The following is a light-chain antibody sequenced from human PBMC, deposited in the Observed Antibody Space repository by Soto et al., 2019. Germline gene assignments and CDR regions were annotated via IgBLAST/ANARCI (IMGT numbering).Light chain of an antibody. Sequence: DIQLTQSPSFLSASVGDRVTITCRTSQDISSYLAWYQQKPGKAPQLLISAASTLQSGVPSRFSGSGSGTEFTLTISSLQPEDFATYSCQQLKSYPLSLGGGTKVEI. CDR1: QDISSY. J-gene: IGKJ4*01. V-gene: IGKV1-9*01. CDR3: QQLKSYPLS. CDR2: AAS.